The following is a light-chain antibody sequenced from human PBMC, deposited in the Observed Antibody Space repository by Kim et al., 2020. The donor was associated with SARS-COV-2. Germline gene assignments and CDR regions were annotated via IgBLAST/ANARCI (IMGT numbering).Light chain of an antibody. CDR2: GAS. J-gene: IGKJ2*03. V-gene: IGKV4-1*01. CDR1: QTVLYNSNNKNY. Sequence: RATLNCKSSQTVLYNSNNKNYLAWYQQKPGQAPKLIIYGASIRESGVSDRFSGSGSETDFTLTISSLQAEDVAVYYCQQYYSTPPSFGQGTKLEI. CDR3: QQYYSTPPS.